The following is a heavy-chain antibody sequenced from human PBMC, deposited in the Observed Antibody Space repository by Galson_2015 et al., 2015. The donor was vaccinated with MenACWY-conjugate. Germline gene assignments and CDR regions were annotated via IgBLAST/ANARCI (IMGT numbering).Heavy chain of an antibody. CDR1: AGSVSSFY. V-gene: IGHV4-59*02. Sequence: SETLSLTCTVSAGSVSSFYWSWIRQSPGKGLEWIGYIYYSGTTNYNPSLKSRVTMSVDTSKNQFSLNLNSVTAAGTAVYYCARNGGDGYNPDEAFDYWGQGILVTVSP. CDR3: ARNGGDGYNPDEAFDY. D-gene: IGHD5-24*01. CDR2: IYYSGTT. J-gene: IGHJ4*02.